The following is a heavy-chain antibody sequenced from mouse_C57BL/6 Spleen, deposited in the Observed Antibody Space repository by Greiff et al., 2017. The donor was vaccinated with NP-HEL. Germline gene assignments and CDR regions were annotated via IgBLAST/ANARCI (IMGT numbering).Heavy chain of an antibody. Sequence: EVKLMESGGGLVKPGGSLKLSCAASGFTFSSYTMSWVRQTPEKRLEWVATISGGGGNTYYPDSVKGRFTISRDNAKNTLYLQMSSLRSEDTALYYCAREGSGPFAYWGQGTLVTVSA. J-gene: IGHJ3*01. V-gene: IGHV5-9*01. CDR1: GFTFSSYT. CDR3: AREGSGPFAY. CDR2: ISGGGGNT.